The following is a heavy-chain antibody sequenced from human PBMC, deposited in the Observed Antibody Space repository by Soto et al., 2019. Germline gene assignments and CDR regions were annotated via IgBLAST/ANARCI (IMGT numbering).Heavy chain of an antibody. CDR3: AKDRRADWESYYYYAMDV. Sequence: SVKVSCKASRGTFSSFTISWVRQAPGQGLEWMGGIIPIYGTANYAQKFQGRVTITADASTRTAYMELSSLRSEDTAVYYCAKDRRADWESYYYYAMDVWGQGTTVTVSS. CDR2: IIPIYGTA. J-gene: IGHJ6*02. V-gene: IGHV1-69*13. CDR1: RGTFSSFT. D-gene: IGHD1-26*01.